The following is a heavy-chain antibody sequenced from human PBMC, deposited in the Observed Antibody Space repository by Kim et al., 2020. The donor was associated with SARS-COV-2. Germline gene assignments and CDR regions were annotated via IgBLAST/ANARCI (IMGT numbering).Heavy chain of an antibody. CDR3: ARTIVGTSTDYFDY. V-gene: IGHV3-53*01. Sequence: GGSLRLSCAASGFTVSSNYMAWVRQAPGKGLEWVSVIYSSGSTYYADSVRGRFTFSRDNSKNTLYLQMNSLRAEDTAVYYCARTIVGTSTDYFDYWGQGTLVTVSS. CDR2: IYSSGST. CDR1: GFTVSSNY. J-gene: IGHJ4*02. D-gene: IGHD1-26*01.